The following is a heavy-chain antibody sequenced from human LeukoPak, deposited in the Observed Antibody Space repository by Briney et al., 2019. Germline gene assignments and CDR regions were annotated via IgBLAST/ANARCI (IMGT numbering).Heavy chain of an antibody. CDR2: ISSSGSYI. V-gene: IGHV3-21*05. CDR1: GFTFSSYE. Sequence: KTGGSLRLSCAASGFTFSSYEMNWVRQAPGKGLEWVSYISSSGSYIYYADSLKGRFTISRDNAKNSLYLQMNSLRAEDTAVYYCARDIGTGSFYGEYFHHWGQGTLVTVSS. D-gene: IGHD1-26*01. CDR3: ARDIGTGSFYGEYFHH. J-gene: IGHJ1*01.